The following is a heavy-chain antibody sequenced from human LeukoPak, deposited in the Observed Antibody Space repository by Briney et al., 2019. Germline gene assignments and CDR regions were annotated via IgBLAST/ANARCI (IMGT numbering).Heavy chain of an antibody. CDR2: IIPIFGTA. Sequence: SVKVSCKASGGTFSSYAISWVRQAPGQGLEWMGGIIPIFGTANYAQKFQGRVTITTDESTSTAYMELSSLRSEDTAVYYCARGGESYCSSTSCLWFDPWGQGTLVTVSS. CDR3: ARGGESYCSSTSCLWFDP. CDR1: GGTFSSYA. J-gene: IGHJ5*02. D-gene: IGHD2-2*01. V-gene: IGHV1-69*05.